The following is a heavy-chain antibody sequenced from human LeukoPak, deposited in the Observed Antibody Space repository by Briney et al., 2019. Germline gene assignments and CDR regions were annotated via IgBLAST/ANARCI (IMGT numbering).Heavy chain of an antibody. V-gene: IGHV3-48*04. D-gene: IGHD6-19*01. CDR2: ISSRSSTI. Sequence: GGSLRLSCAASGFTFSSYSMNWVCQAPGKGLEWVSYISSRSSTIYYADSVKGRFAISRDNAKNSLYLQMNSLRAEDTAVYYCASTVAGEFDYWGQGTLVTVSS. J-gene: IGHJ4*02. CDR3: ASTVAGEFDY. CDR1: GFTFSSYS.